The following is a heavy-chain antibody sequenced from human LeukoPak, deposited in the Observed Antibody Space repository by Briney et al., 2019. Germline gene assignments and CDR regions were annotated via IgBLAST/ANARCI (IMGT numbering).Heavy chain of an antibody. J-gene: IGHJ4*02. CDR3: ARLLIDYGDYVDYFDY. V-gene: IGHV4-59*01. D-gene: IGHD4-17*01. CDR1: GGSISSYY. Sequence: SETLSLTCTVSGGSISSYYWSWIRQPPGKGLEWIGYIYYSGSTNYNPSLKSRVTISVDTSKNQFSLKLSSVTAADTAVYYCARLLIDYGDYVDYFDYWGQGTLATVSS. CDR2: IYYSGST.